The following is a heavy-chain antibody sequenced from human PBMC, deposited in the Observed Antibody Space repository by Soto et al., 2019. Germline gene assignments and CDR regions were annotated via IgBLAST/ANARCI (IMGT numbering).Heavy chain of an antibody. CDR3: ARDYSSSWYGMDV. V-gene: IGHV3-7*03. CDR2: IKQDGSEK. D-gene: IGHD6-13*01. J-gene: IGHJ6*02. CDR1: GFTGSSYW. Sequence: GGSLRLSCAASGFTGSSYWMSWVRQAPGKGLEWVANIKQDGSEKYCVDSVKGRFTISRDNAKNSLYLQMNSLRAEDTAVYYCARDYSSSWYGMDVWGQGTTVTVSS.